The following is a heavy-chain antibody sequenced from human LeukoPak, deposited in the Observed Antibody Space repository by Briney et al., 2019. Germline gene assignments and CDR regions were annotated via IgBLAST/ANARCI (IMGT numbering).Heavy chain of an antibody. Sequence: GGSLRLSCAASGFTFSSYWMHWVRHAPGKGLVWVSRINSDGSSTSYADSVKGRFTISRDNAKNTLYLQMNSLRAEDTAVYYCARKVVPAASSTLERAFDIWGQGTMVTVSS. CDR2: INSDGSST. CDR3: ARKVVPAASSTLERAFDI. J-gene: IGHJ3*02. V-gene: IGHV3-74*01. D-gene: IGHD2-2*01. CDR1: GFTFSSYW.